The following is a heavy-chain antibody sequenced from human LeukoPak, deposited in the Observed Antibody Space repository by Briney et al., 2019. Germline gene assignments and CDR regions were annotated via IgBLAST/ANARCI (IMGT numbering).Heavy chain of an antibody. J-gene: IGHJ6*02. V-gene: IGHV3-30-3*01. CDR1: GFTFSSYA. CDR3: ARDSGNDFWSGYGYGMDV. D-gene: IGHD3-3*01. Sequence: GRSLRLSCAASGFTFSSYAMHWVRQAPGKGLEWVAVISYDGSNKYYADSVKGRFTISRDNAKNSLYLQMNSLRAEDTAVYYCARDSGNDFWSGYGYGMDVWGQGTTVTVSS. CDR2: ISYDGSNK.